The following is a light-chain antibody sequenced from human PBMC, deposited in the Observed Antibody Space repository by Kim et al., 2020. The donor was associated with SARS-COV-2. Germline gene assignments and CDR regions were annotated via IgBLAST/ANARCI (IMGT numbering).Light chain of an antibody. CDR1: NIGSKS. J-gene: IGLJ2*01. Sequence: SYELTQPPSVSVAPGKTARITCGGNNIGSKSVHWYQQKPGQAPVLVIYYDTDRPSGIPERFSGSNSGNTAILTISRVEAGDEADYYCQVWDNSSDHVVFG. V-gene: IGLV3-21*04. CDR3: QVWDNSSDHVV. CDR2: YDT.